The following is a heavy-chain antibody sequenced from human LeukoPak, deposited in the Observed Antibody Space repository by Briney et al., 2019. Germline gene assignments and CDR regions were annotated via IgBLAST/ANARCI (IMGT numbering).Heavy chain of an antibody. V-gene: IGHV4-61*02. D-gene: IGHD3-22*01. J-gene: IGHJ4*02. CDR3: ARATTSDYYDSSGFYAD. Sequence: SETLSLTCTVPGGSISSGSYYWSWIRQPAGRGLEWIGRIYTSGSTNYNPSLKSRVTISVDTSKNQFSLKLSSVTAADTAVYYCARATTSDYYDSSGFYADWGQGTLVTVSS. CDR2: IYTSGST. CDR1: GGSISSGSYY.